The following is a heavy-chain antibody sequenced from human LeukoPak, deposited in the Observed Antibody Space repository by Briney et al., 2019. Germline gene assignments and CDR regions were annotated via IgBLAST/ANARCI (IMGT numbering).Heavy chain of an antibody. Sequence: PSETLSLTCTVSGGSISGYYWSWIRQPPGKGLEWIGYIYYSGSTNYNPSLKSRVTISVDTSKNQFSLKLSSVTAADTAVYYCASGGISSSSWSDFDYWGQGTLVTVSS. CDR2: IYYSGST. J-gene: IGHJ4*02. CDR1: GGSISGYY. V-gene: IGHV4-59*01. D-gene: IGHD6-13*01. CDR3: ASGGISSSSWSDFDY.